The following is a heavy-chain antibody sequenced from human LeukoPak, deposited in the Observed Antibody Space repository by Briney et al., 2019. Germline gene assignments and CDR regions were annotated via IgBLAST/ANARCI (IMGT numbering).Heavy chain of an antibody. V-gene: IGHV4-61*01. J-gene: IGHJ3*02. Sequence: SETLSLTCTVSGGSISISSYYWSWIRQSPGKGLEWIGYVFHSGKTDYSPSLRSRVSMSVDTSKNQFSLKVTSVTAADTAVYYCARDTNLRDSFDIWGQGTMVTVSS. CDR1: GGSISISSYY. CDR2: VFHSGKT. D-gene: IGHD2-8*01. CDR3: ARDTNLRDSFDI.